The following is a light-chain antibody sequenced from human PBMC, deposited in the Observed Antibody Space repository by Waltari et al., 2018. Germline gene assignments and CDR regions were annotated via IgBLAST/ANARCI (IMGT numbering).Light chain of an antibody. Sequence: DIVMTQSPDSLAVSLGERATIRCKSSQSVLYSSNNKNYLAGYQHKPGQPPRLLLYWASTRASGAPDRFTGSGSGTDFTLTISSLQAEDVAVYYCHQYYTTPRTFGQGTKVEIK. CDR3: HQYYTTPRT. CDR1: QSVLYSSNNKNY. V-gene: IGKV4-1*01. CDR2: WAS. J-gene: IGKJ1*01.